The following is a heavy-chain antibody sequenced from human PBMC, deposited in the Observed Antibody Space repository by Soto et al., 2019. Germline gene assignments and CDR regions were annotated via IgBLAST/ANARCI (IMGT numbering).Heavy chain of an antibody. CDR2: MNPNSGNT. V-gene: IGHV1-8*01. D-gene: IGHD6-6*01. J-gene: IGHJ4*02. CDR3: ARGQHEYSSSPIDY. Sequence: ASVKVSCKASGYTFTSYDINWVRQATGQGLECMGWMNPNSGNTGYAQKFQGRVTLTRNTSISTAYMELISLRSEYTAVYYCARGQHEYSSSPIDYWGQGALVTVSS. CDR1: GYTFTSYD.